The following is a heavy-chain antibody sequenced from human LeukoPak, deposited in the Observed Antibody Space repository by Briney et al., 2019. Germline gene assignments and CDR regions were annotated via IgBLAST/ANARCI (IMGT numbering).Heavy chain of an antibody. CDR1: GFTFSSYA. CDR3: AKPKVATSYYYGMDV. CDR2: ISGSGGST. J-gene: IGHJ6*02. Sequence: GGSLRLSCAASGFTFSSYAMSWVRQAPGKGLEWVSAISGSGGSTYYADSVKGRFTISRDNSKSTLYLQMNSLRAEDTAVYYCAKPKVATSYYYGMDVWGQGTTVTVSS. V-gene: IGHV3-23*01. D-gene: IGHD5-12*01.